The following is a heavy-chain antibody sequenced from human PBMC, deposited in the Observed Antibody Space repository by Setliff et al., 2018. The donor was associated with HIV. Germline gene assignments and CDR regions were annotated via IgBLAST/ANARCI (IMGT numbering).Heavy chain of an antibody. CDR2: ISSGSSYI. CDR1: GFTFSSYG. Sequence: PGGSLRLSCAASGFTFSSYGMHWVRQAPGKGLEWVSSISSGSSYIYYAESVKGRFTISRDNAKNSLYLQMNSLRAEDTAVYYCARAGVYYDSSGYCIDYWGQGTLVTVSS. CDR3: ARAGVYYDSSGYCIDY. V-gene: IGHV3-21*01. D-gene: IGHD3-22*01. J-gene: IGHJ4*02.